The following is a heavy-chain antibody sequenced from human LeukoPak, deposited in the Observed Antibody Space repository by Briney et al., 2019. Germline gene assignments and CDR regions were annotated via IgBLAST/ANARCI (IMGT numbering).Heavy chain of an antibody. J-gene: IGHJ4*02. CDR2: IYYTGGT. D-gene: IGHD6-6*01. V-gene: IGHV4-39*07. Sequence: PSETLSLTCSVSGGSITSSSYYWGWIRQSPEKGLEWIGSIYYTGGTHYSPSLKSRVTISVDTSKNQFSLKLSSVTAADTAVYYCARGSSSTIWAGFYWGQGTLVTVSS. CDR1: GGSITSSSYY. CDR3: ARGSSSTIWAGFY.